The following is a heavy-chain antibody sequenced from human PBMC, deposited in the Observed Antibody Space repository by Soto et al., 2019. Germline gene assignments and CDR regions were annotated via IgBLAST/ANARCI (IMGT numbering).Heavy chain of an antibody. CDR2: INPSGGST. CDR1: GYTSTSYY. CDR3: ARGSASLGGDY. Sequence: ASVKVSCKASGYTSTSYYMHWVRQAPGQGLEWMGIINPSGGSTSYAQKFQGRITMTRDTSTSTVYMELSSLRSEDTAVYYCARGSASLGGDYWGQGTLVTVSS. J-gene: IGHJ4*02. V-gene: IGHV1-46*03. D-gene: IGHD3-16*01.